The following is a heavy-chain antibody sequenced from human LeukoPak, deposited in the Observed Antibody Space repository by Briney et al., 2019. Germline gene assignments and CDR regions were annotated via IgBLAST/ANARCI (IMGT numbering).Heavy chain of an antibody. J-gene: IGHJ4*02. V-gene: IGHV4-34*01. D-gene: IGHD3-22*01. Sequence: SETLSLTCAVYGGSFSGYYWSWIRQPPGKGLEWIGEINHSGSTNYNPSLKSRATISVDTSKNQFSLKLSSVTAADTAVYYCAGPRNYYDSSGYLDWGQGTLVTVSS. CDR3: AGPRNYYDSSGYLD. CDR2: INHSGST. CDR1: GGSFSGYY.